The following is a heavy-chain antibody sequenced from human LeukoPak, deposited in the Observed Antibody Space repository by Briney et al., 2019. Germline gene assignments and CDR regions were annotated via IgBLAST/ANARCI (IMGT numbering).Heavy chain of an antibody. J-gene: IGHJ4*02. CDR3: ARAYSGYFDY. Sequence: ASVKVSCKASGYTFTSYDINWVRQATGQGLEWMGWMNPNSGNTGYAQKLQGRVTMTTDTSTSTAYMELRSLRSDDTAVYYCARAYSGYFDYWGQGTLVTVSS. CDR1: GYTFTSYD. D-gene: IGHD5-12*01. V-gene: IGHV1-8*01. CDR2: MNPNSGNT.